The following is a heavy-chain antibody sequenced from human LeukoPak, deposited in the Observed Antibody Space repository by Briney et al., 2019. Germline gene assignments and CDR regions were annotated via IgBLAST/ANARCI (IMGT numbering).Heavy chain of an antibody. Sequence: SETLSLTCTVSGGSISSSSYYWVWNRQPPGQGLEWIVSIYYSGSTYYNPSLKSRVTISVDTSKNQFSLKLSSVTAADTAVYYCARALWFRFGELPLDYWGQGTLVTVSS. V-gene: IGHV4-39*07. J-gene: IGHJ4*02. CDR1: GGSISSSSYY. CDR2: IYYSGST. D-gene: IGHD3-10*01. CDR3: ARALWFRFGELPLDY.